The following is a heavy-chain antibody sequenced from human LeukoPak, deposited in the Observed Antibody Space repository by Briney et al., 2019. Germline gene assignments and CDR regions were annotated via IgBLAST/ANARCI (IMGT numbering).Heavy chain of an antibody. CDR3: ARDRPRGYSYGV. J-gene: IGHJ4*02. Sequence: ASVKVSCKASGYTFTRYYMHWVRQAPGQGLEWMGWINHNSGGTNYAQKFQGRVTMTRDTSISTAYMELSRLRSDDTAVYYCARDRPRGYSYGVWGQGTLVTVSS. CDR2: INHNSGGT. V-gene: IGHV1-2*02. D-gene: IGHD5-18*01. CDR1: GYTFTRYY.